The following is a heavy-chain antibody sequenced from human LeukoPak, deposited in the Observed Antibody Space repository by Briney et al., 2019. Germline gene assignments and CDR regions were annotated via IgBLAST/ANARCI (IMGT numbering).Heavy chain of an antibody. D-gene: IGHD5-18*01. CDR3: AKRIQSAMATGY. Sequence: SGGSLRLCCAASGFTFSNSALSWVRQAPGKGLEWVSDISGSGGSTYYADSVKGRFTISRDNSKNTLYLQMNSLRAEDTAVYYCAKRIQSAMATGYWGQGTLVTVSS. CDR1: GFTFSNSA. J-gene: IGHJ4*02. CDR2: ISGSGGST. V-gene: IGHV3-23*01.